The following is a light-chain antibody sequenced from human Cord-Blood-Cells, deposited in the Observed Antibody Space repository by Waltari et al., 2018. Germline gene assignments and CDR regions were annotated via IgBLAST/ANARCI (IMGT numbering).Light chain of an antibody. CDR3: QQYNNWWT. CDR2: GAS. CDR1: QSVSSN. Sequence: EIVRTQYPATQSVCPGESATLSCRASQSVSSNLAWYQQKPGQAPRLLIYGASTRATGIPARFSGSGSGTEFTLTISSLQSEDFAVYYCQQYNNWWTFGQGTKVEIK. J-gene: IGKJ1*01. V-gene: IGKV3-15*01.